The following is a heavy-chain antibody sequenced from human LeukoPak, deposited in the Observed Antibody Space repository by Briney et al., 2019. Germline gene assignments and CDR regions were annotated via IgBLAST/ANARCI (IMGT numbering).Heavy chain of an antibody. D-gene: IGHD6-19*01. CDR3: AREPYSSGWYGGGGSYYYYYYMDV. J-gene: IGHJ6*03. V-gene: IGHV1-46*01. CDR2: INPSGDPT. CDR1: GYTFTSYY. Sequence: ASVKVSCKASGYTFTSYYMHWVRQAPGQGLEWVGIINPSGDPTTYAQKFQGRVTITADKSTSTAYMELSSLRSEDTAVYYCAREPYSSGWYGGGGSYYYYYYMDVWGKGTTVTVSS.